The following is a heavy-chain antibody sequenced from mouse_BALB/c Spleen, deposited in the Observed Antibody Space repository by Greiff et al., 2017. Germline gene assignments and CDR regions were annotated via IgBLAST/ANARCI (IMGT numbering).Heavy chain of an antibody. CDR1: GFTFSDYY. V-gene: IGHV5-4*02. CDR2: ISDGGSYT. Sequence: EVQLVESGGGLVKPGGSLKLSCAASGFTFSDYYLYWVRQTPEKRLEWVATISDGGSYTYYPDSVKGRFTISRDNAKNNLYLQMRSLKSEDTAMYYCAREASYRYDGAMDYWGQGTSVTVSS. J-gene: IGHJ4*01. CDR3: AREASYRYDGAMDY. D-gene: IGHD2-14*01.